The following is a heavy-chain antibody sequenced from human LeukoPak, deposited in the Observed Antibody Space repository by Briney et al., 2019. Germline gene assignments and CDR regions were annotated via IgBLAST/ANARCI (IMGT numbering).Heavy chain of an antibody. CDR2: IYPGDSDT. CDR1: GYSFTNYW. CDR3: ARTIGSYTTGWYNIDY. V-gene: IGHV5-51*01. J-gene: IGHJ4*02. D-gene: IGHD6-19*01. Sequence: GGSLKISCKGSGYSFTNYWIAWVRQMPGKGLEWMGIIYPGDSDTRYSPSFQGQVTISADKSITTAYLQWSSLKASDTAIYYCARTIGSYTTGWYNIDYWGQGTLVTVSS.